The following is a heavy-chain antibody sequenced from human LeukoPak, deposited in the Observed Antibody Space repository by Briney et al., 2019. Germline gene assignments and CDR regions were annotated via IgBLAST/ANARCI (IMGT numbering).Heavy chain of an antibody. D-gene: IGHD3-3*01. Sequence: PSETLSLTCTVSGGSISSSSYYWGWIRQPPGKGLEWIGSIYYSGSTYYNPSLKSRVAISVDTSKNQFSLKLSSVTAADTAVYYCARDSSGGYDFWSGSSNWFDPWGQGTLVTVSS. CDR2: IYYSGST. J-gene: IGHJ5*02. CDR3: ARDSSGGYDFWSGSSNWFDP. V-gene: IGHV4-39*07. CDR1: GGSISSSSYY.